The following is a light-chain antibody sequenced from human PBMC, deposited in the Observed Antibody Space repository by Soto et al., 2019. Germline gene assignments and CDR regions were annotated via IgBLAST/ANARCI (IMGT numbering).Light chain of an antibody. Sequence: EIVLTQSPATLSLSPGERATLSCRASQSVSSYLAWYQQKPGQAPRLLIYDASNRATGIPARFSGSGSGTDFTLTISSLKPEDFAVYYCQQRSNWPRTFGGGTKVDIK. CDR3: QQRSNWPRT. CDR1: QSVSSY. J-gene: IGKJ4*01. V-gene: IGKV3-11*01. CDR2: DAS.